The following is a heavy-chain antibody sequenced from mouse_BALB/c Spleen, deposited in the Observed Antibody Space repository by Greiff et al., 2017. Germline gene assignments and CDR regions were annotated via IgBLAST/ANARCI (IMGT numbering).Heavy chain of an antibody. Sequence: EVKVVESGGGLVQPGGSRKLSCAASGFTLSSFGTHWVRQAPEKGLEWVAYISSGSSTIYYADTVKGRFTISRDNPKNTLFLQMTSLRSGDTAMYYCAGEGHLPFDYWGQGTTLAVSS. CDR1: GFTLSSFG. CDR2: ISSGSSTI. CDR3: AGEGHLPFDY. V-gene: IGHV5-17*02. J-gene: IGHJ2*01. D-gene: IGHD2-1*01.